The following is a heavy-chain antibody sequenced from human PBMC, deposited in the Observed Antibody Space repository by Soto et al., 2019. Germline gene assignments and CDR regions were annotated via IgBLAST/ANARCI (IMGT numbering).Heavy chain of an antibody. CDR3: ARVSRGPIDN. CDR1: GGSFSDYT. Sequence: QVQLVQSGAEVKKPGSSVKVSCKASGGSFSDYTINWVRQAPGQGLEWMGGVIPIFQTPTYAQNFQGRVTITADESTSTAYMELNSLTSGDTAVYYCARVSRGPIDNWGQGTLVTVSS. CDR2: VIPIFQTP. V-gene: IGHV1-69*01. D-gene: IGHD3-10*01. J-gene: IGHJ4*02.